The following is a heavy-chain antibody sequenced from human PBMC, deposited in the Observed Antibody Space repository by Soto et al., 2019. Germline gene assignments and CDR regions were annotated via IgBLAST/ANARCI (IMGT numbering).Heavy chain of an antibody. D-gene: IGHD2-15*01. CDR2: IYHSGST. V-gene: IGHV4-30-2*01. CDR1: GGSISSGGYS. Sequence: SETLSLPCAVSGGSISSGGYSWSWIRQPPGKGLEWIGYIYHSGSTYYNPSLKSRVTISVDRSKNQFSLKLSSVTAADTAVYYCARAGYCSGGSCYLNWFDPWGQGTLVTVSS. CDR3: ARAGYCSGGSCYLNWFDP. J-gene: IGHJ5*02.